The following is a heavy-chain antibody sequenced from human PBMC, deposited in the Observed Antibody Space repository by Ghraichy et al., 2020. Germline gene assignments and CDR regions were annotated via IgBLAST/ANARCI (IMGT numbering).Heavy chain of an antibody. D-gene: IGHD3-22*01. CDR1: GLTFSSSW. V-gene: IGHV3-7*03. J-gene: IGHJ4*02. CDR3: ADTSGRISYY. Sequence: GGSPRLSCAASGLTFSSSWMNWVRQAPGKGLEWVANIKQDGSEKYYADSVKGRFTISRDNAKNSLFLQMNSLRAEDTAVYYCADTSGRISYYWGQGTLVTVSA. CDR2: IKQDGSEK.